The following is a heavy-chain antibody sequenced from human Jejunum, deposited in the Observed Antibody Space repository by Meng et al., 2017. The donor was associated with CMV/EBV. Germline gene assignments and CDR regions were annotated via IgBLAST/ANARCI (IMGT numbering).Heavy chain of an antibody. J-gene: IGHJ5*02. Sequence: VSGGSISGSGYYWGWLRQPPGKGLEWIASINYSGTTYYNASLKSRVTMSVDTSKNQFSLRLSSVTAADTAVYYCARLIDYSRWFDPWGQGTLVTVSS. CDR1: GGSISGSGYY. D-gene: IGHD4-11*01. V-gene: IGHV4-39*01. CDR3: ARLIDYSRWFDP. CDR2: INYSGTT.